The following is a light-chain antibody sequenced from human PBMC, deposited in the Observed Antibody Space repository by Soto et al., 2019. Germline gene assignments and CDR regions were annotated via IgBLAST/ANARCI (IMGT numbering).Light chain of an antibody. J-gene: IGKJ1*01. V-gene: IGKV1-5*01. Sequence: DIQMTQSPSTLSASVGDRVTITCRASQSISSWLAWYQQKPGKAPKLLIYDASSLESGVPSRFSGSGSGTEFSLTISSLQPDDFATYYCQQYNSQWTFGQGTKFEIK. CDR2: DAS. CDR1: QSISSW. CDR3: QQYNSQWT.